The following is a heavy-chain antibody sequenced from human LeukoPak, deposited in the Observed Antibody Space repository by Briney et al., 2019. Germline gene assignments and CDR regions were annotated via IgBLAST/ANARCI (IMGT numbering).Heavy chain of an antibody. J-gene: IGHJ5*02. CDR3: ARDGWFGDYNWFDP. CDR1: GFTFSSYE. CDR2: VNNIGDTI. V-gene: IGHV3-48*03. D-gene: IGHD3-10*01. Sequence: GGSLRLSCAASGFTFSSYEMNWVRQAPGKGLEWVSYVNNIGDTIYYADSVKGRFTISRDNAKNSLYLQMNSLRAEDTAMYYCARDGWFGDYNWFDPWGQGTLVTVSS.